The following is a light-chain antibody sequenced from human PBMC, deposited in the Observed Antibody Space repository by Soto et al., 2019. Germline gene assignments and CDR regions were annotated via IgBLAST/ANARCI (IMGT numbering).Light chain of an antibody. CDR1: QSVSTY. J-gene: IGKJ5*01. CDR2: DAS. CDR3: QQRSNWQIT. V-gene: IGKV3-11*01. Sequence: TVLTQSPATLSLSRLESATLSCMASQSVSTYLAWYQQKPGQAPRLLIYDASNRVTGIPARFRGSGSGTDFTLTISSLEPDDFAVYYCQQRSNWQITFGQGTRLEIK.